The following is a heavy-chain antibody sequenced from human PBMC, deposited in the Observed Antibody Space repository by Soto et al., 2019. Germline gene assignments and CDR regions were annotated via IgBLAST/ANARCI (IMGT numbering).Heavy chain of an antibody. J-gene: IGHJ4*02. CDR3: ARHPQRITIAAN. V-gene: IGHV6-1*01. D-gene: IGHD3-3*01. CDR1: GDSVSTNFAT. Sequence: SQTLSLTCAISGDSVSTNFATWDWIRQSPSRGLEWLGRTYYRSKWETDYATSVRGRITINPDTSKNQFSLQLNSVTAADTAVYYCARHPQRITIAANWGQGTLVTVSS. CDR2: TYYRSKWET.